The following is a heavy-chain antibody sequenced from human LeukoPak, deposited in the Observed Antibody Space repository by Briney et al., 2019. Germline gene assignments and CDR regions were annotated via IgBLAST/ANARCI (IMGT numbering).Heavy chain of an antibody. J-gene: IGHJ6*02. CDR2: IYYSGSA. D-gene: IGHD3-3*01. CDR3: ARAGFWSGYDPYGMDV. Sequence: SETLSLTCTVSGGSISSGGYYWSWLRQHPGKGLEWIGYIYYSGSAYYNPSLKSRVAISVDTSKSQFSLKLSSVTAADTAVYYCARAGFWSGYDPYGMDVWGQGTTVTVSS. V-gene: IGHV4-31*03. CDR1: GGSISSGGYY.